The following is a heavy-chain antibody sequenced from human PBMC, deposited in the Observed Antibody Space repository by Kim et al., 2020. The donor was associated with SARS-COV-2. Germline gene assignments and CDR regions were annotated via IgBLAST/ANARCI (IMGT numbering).Heavy chain of an antibody. J-gene: IGHJ4*02. Sequence: SETLSLTCTVSGGSISSSSYYWGWIRQPPGKGLEWIGSIYYSGSTYYNPSLKSRVTISVDTSKNQFSLKLSSVTAADTAVYYCATRPNVYYYDSTLIGWFDYWGQGTLVTVSS. CDR3: ATRPNVYYYDSTLIGWFDY. V-gene: IGHV4-39*01. D-gene: IGHD3-22*01. CDR2: IYYSGST. CDR1: GGSISSSSYY.